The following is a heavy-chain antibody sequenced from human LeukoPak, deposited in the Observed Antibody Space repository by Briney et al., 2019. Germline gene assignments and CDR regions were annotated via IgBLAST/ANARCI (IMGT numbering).Heavy chain of an antibody. J-gene: IGHJ4*02. D-gene: IGHD2-15*01. Sequence: PGGSLRLFCAASGFTFSSYAMSWVRQAPGKGLEWVSAISGSGGSTYYADSVKGRFTISRDNSKNTLYLQVNSLRAEDTAVYYCAKPVCSGGSCSYYFDYWGQGTLVTVSS. CDR3: AKPVCSGGSCSYYFDY. CDR1: GFTFSSYA. V-gene: IGHV3-23*01. CDR2: ISGSGGST.